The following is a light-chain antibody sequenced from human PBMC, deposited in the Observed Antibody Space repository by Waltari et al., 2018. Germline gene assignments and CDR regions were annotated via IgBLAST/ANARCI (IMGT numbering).Light chain of an antibody. J-gene: IGKJ2*01. CDR1: QSVSSNY. CDR2: GSS. CDR3: QQYGRSWNT. Sequence: EIVLTQSPGTLSLSPGERATLSCRASQSVSSNYLAWYQQRPGQAPRLLIHGSSSRVTGIPDRFSGSGSGTDFTLTISRLEPEDFAVYYCQQYGRSWNTFGQGTKLEIK. V-gene: IGKV3-20*01.